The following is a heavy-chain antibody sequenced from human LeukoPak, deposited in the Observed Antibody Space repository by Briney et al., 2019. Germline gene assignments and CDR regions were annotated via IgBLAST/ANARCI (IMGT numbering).Heavy chain of an antibody. V-gene: IGHV3-73*01. J-gene: IGHJ4*02. Sequence: PGGSLRLSCAASGFTFSGSAMHWVRQASGKGLEWVGRIRSKANSYATAYAASVKGRFTISRDDSKNTAYLQMNSLKTEDTAVYYCARDRPEYYDFWSGYSGFDYWGQGTLVTVSS. CDR2: IRSKANSYAT. D-gene: IGHD3-3*01. CDR1: GFTFSGSA. CDR3: ARDRPEYYDFWSGYSGFDY.